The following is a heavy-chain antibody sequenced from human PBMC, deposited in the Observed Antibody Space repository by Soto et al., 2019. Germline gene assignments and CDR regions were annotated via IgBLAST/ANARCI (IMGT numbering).Heavy chain of an antibody. CDR1: GGSISSSSYY. J-gene: IGHJ4*02. CDR2: IYYSGST. Sequence: QLQLQESGPGLVKPSETLSLTCTVSGGSISSSSYYWGWIRQPPGKGLEWIGSIYYSGSTYYNPSLKSRVTISVDTSKNQFSLKLSSVTAADTAVYYCARRSPYCSGGSCSREFDYWGQGTLVTVSS. V-gene: IGHV4-39*01. CDR3: ARRSPYCSGGSCSREFDY. D-gene: IGHD2-15*01.